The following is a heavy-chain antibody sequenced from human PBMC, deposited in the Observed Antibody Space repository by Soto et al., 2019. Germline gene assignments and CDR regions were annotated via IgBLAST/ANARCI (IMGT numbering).Heavy chain of an antibody. Sequence: PSETLSLTCAVYGGSFSGYYWSWIRQPPGKGLEWIGEINHSGSTNYNPSLKSRVTISVDTSKNQFSLKLSSVTAADTAVYYCARVPIVVVVAASYFDPWGQGTLVTVSS. J-gene: IGHJ5*02. CDR3: ARVPIVVVVAASYFDP. CDR1: GGSFSGYY. D-gene: IGHD2-15*01. V-gene: IGHV4-34*01. CDR2: INHSGST.